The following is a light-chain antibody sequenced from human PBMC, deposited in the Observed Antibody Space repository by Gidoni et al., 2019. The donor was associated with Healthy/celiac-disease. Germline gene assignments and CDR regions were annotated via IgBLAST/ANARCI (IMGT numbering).Light chain of an antibody. CDR3: SSYAGSNNFVV. Sequence: QSSLTQPPAASGSPGQPVTISCTGTSSDVGGYNYVSWYQQHPGKAPKLMIYEVSKRPSGVPDRFSGSKSGNTASLPVSGLQAEDEADYYCSSYAGSNNFVVFGGGTKLTVL. J-gene: IGLJ2*01. CDR2: EVS. V-gene: IGLV2-8*01. CDR1: SSDVGGYNY.